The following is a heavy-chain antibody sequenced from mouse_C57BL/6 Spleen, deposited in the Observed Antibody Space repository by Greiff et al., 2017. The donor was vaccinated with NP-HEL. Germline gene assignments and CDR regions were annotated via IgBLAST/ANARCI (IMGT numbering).Heavy chain of an antibody. CDR3: ARYWDWRYFDV. CDR2: INPSNGGT. D-gene: IGHD4-1*01. J-gene: IGHJ1*03. Sequence: VQLQQPGTELVKPGDSVKLSCKASGYTFTSYWMHWVKQRPGQGLEWIGNINPSNGGTNYNEKIKSKATMTVDKSSSTAYMQLSSLTSEDSAVYYCARYWDWRYFDVWGTGTTVTVSS. CDR1: GYTFTSYW. V-gene: IGHV1-53*01.